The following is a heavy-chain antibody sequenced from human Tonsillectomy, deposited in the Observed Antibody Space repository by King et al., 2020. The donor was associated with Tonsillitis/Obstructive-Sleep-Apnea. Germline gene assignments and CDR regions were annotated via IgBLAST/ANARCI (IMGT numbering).Heavy chain of an antibody. V-gene: IGHV4-59*01. J-gene: IGHJ5*02. Sequence: QLQESGPGLVKPSETLSLTCTVSGGSISSYYWSWIRQPPGKGLEWLGYIFYSGSTNYNPSLKSRVTISVDTSKNQLSLKMSSVTAADTAVYYCARVDNWFDPWRQRTLVTVSS. CDR1: GGSISSYY. CDR2: IFYSGST. CDR3: ARVDNWFDP.